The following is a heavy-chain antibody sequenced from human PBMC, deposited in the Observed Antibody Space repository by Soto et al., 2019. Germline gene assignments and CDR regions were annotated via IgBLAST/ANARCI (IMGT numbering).Heavy chain of an antibody. D-gene: IGHD3-10*01. CDR1: GYTFNSYG. CDR3: ARGGYYFGSGKNYNDY. J-gene: IGHJ4*02. CDR2: ISVYSGDT. Sequence: QVQLVQSGAEVKKPGASVKVSCKASGYTFNSYGISWVRQAPGQGLEWMGWISVYSGDTSYAQKYQGRVTMTRDTSTSAVYMELRSLRSDDTAVYYCARGGYYFGSGKNYNDYWGQGTLVAVSS. V-gene: IGHV1-18*01.